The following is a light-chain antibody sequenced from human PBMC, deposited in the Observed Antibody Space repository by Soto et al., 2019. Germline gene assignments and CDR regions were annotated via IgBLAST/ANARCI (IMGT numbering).Light chain of an antibody. Sequence: DIQMTQSPSSLSASVGDRVTITCQASQDISNFLNWYQQKPGKAPKLLIYDASNLETGVPSRFSGSASGTDFTFTISSLQPEDIATYYCQQYDNLRLSTFGQGTKLEIK. CDR2: DAS. CDR3: QQYDNLRLST. V-gene: IGKV1-33*01. J-gene: IGKJ2*01. CDR1: QDISNF.